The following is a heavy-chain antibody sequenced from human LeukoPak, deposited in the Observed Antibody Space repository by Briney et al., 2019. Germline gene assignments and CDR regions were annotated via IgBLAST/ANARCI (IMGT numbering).Heavy chain of an antibody. CDR2: IYYSGST. Sequence: SETLSLTCTVSGGSISSGGYYWSWIRQHPGKGLEWIGYIYYSGSTYYNPSLKSRVTISVDTSKNQFSLKLSSATAADTAVYYRARVSLVGGWSDYWGQGTLVTVSS. CDR3: ARVSLVGGWSDY. D-gene: IGHD6-19*01. J-gene: IGHJ4*02. CDR1: GGSISSGGYY. V-gene: IGHV4-31*03.